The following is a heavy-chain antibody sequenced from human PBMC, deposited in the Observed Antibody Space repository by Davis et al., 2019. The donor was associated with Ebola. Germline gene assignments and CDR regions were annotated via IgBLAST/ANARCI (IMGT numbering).Heavy chain of an antibody. J-gene: IGHJ4*02. CDR2: IYYSGST. V-gene: IGHV4-30-4*01. D-gene: IGHD3-22*01. CDR3: ARWLGYYYDSSGYYRTPHYFDY. Sequence: SETLSLTCTVSGGSISSGDYYWSWIRQPPGKGLEWIGYIYYSGSTYYNPSLKSRVTISVDTSKNQFSLKLSSVTAADTAVYYCARWLGYYYDSSGYYRTPHYFDYWGQGTLVTVSS. CDR1: GGSISSGDYY.